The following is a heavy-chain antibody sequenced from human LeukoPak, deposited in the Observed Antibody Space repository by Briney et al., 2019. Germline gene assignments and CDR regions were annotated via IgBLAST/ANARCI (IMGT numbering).Heavy chain of an antibody. Sequence: GGSLRLSCAASGFTFSDFWMGWVRQAPGKGLEWVANINQGGSESYYVDSVKGRFTISRDSANKSLFLQMNSLRAEDTAVYYCTKGRSNHYWGQGTLVTVST. CDR2: INQGGSES. D-gene: IGHD4-11*01. CDR3: TKGRSNHY. CDR1: GFTFSDFW. V-gene: IGHV3-7*01. J-gene: IGHJ4*02.